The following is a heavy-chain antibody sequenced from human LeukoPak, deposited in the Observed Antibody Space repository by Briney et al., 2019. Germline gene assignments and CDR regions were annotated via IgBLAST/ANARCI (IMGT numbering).Heavy chain of an antibody. D-gene: IGHD2-8*01. J-gene: IGHJ5*02. Sequence: GESLKISCKGSGYSFTSYWIGWVRQMPGKGLEWMGIIYPGDSDTRYSPSSQGQVTISADKSISTAYLQWSSLKASDTAMYYCARRAPYCTNGVCYAGWFDPWGQGTLVTVSS. CDR1: GYSFTSYW. V-gene: IGHV5-51*01. CDR2: IYPGDSDT. CDR3: ARRAPYCTNGVCYAGWFDP.